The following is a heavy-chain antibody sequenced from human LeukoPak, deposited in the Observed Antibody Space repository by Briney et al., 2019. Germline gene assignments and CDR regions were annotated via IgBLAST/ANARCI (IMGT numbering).Heavy chain of an antibody. D-gene: IGHD3-10*01. J-gene: IGHJ1*01. CDR1: GLTFSSYW. CDR3: ARSGTGSPSFQH. Sequence: GGSLRLSCAASGLTFSSYWMSWVRQAPGKGLEWVAVISYDGSNKYYADSVKGRFTISRDNSKNTLYLQMNSLRAEDTAVYYCARSGTGSPSFQHWGQGTLVTVSS. V-gene: IGHV3-30*03. CDR2: ISYDGSNK.